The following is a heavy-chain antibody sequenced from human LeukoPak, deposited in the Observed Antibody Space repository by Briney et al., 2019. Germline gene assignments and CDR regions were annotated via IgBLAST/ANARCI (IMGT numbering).Heavy chain of an antibody. V-gene: IGHV4-39*01. Sequence: SETLSLTCTVSGGSISSSSYYWGWIRQPPGKGLEWIGSIYYSRSTYYNPSLKSRVAISVDTSKNQFSLKLSSVTAADTAVYYCARRLFDWGVTFDYWGQGTLVTVSS. CDR1: GGSISSSSYY. D-gene: IGHD3-10*01. CDR2: IYYSRST. J-gene: IGHJ4*02. CDR3: ARRLFDWGVTFDY.